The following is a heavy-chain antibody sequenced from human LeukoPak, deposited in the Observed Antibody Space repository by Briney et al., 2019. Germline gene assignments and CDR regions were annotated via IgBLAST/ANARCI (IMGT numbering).Heavy chain of an antibody. CDR2: IYSGGST. Sequence: GGSLRLSCAASGFTVSSNYMSWVRQAPGKGLEWVSVIYSGGSTYYADSVKGRFTISRDNSKNTLYLQMNSLRAEDTAVYYCAREEPVGNYYDSSGYSDYWGQGALVTVSS. J-gene: IGHJ4*02. D-gene: IGHD3-22*01. V-gene: IGHV3-53*01. CDR1: GFTVSSNY. CDR3: AREEPVGNYYDSSGYSDY.